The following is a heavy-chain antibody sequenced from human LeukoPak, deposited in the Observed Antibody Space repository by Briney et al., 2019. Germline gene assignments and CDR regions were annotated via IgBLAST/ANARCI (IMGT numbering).Heavy chain of an antibody. CDR1: GYTFTGYF. CDR3: AREGDPYIVVVPAATGY. Sequence: ASVKVSCKASGYTFTGYFMHCVRQAPGQGLEWMGWINPNSGGTNYAQKFQGRVTMTRDTSISTAYMELSRLRSDDTAVYYCAREGDPYIVVVPAATGYWGQGTLVTVSS. J-gene: IGHJ4*02. CDR2: INPNSGGT. D-gene: IGHD2-2*01. V-gene: IGHV1-2*02.